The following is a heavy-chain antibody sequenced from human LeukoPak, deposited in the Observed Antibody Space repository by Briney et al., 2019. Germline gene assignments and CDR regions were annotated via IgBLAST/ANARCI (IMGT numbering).Heavy chain of an antibody. D-gene: IGHD3-10*01. V-gene: IGHV4-39*07. CDR3: ARSDRQRARSGRLEAFDI. J-gene: IGHJ3*02. CDR2: INHSGST. Sequence: PSETLSLTCTVSGGSISSSSYYWGWIRQPPGKGLEWIGEINHSGSTNYNPSLKSRVTISVDTSKNQFSLKLSSVTAADTAVYYCARSDRQRARSGRLEAFDIWGQGTMVTVSS. CDR1: GGSISSSSYY.